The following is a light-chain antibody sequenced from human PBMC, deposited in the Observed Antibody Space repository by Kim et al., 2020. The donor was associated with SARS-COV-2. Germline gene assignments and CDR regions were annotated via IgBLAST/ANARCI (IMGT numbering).Light chain of an antibody. V-gene: IGKV3-20*01. CDR3: QQYGSSPPTT. CDR2: GAS. J-gene: IGKJ1*01. CDR1: HSGSSSY. Sequence: PGERAPLPCRASHSGSSSYLAWYQQKPGQAPRLLIYGASSRATGIPDRFSGSGSGTDFTLTISRLEPEDFAVYYCQQYGSSPPTTFGQGTKVDIK.